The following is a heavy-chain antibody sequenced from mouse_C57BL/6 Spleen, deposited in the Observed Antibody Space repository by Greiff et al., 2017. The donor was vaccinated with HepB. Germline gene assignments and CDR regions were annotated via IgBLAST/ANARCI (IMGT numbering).Heavy chain of an antibody. J-gene: IGHJ2*01. V-gene: IGHV1-81*01. CDR1: GYTFTSYG. D-gene: IGHD1-1*01. Sequence: VKLQQSGAELARPGASVKLSCKASGYTFTSYGISWVKQRTGQGLEWIGEIYPRSGNTYYNEKFKGKATLTADKSSSTAYMELRSLTSEDSAVYFCASITTVVAKGYWGQGTTLTVSS. CDR3: ASITTVVAKGY. CDR2: IYPRSGNT.